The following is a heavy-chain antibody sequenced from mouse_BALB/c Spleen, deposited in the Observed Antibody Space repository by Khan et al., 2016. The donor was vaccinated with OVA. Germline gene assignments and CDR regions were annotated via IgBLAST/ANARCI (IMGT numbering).Heavy chain of an antibody. CDR2: INPRSG. Sequence: QVQLKQSGAELARPGASMKMSCKASGYTFTSHTMHWIKQRPGQGLEWIGYINPRSGYNQKLNDKATLTADISSSTAYMQLSSLTSEDSAVYYCARRTTEYALDYWGQGTSVTVSS. D-gene: IGHD2-14*01. V-gene: IGHV1-4*01. CDR1: GYTFTSHT. J-gene: IGHJ4*01. CDR3: ARRTTEYALDY.